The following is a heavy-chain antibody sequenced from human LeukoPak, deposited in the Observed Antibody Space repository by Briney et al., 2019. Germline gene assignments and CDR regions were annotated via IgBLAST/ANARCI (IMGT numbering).Heavy chain of an antibody. V-gene: IGHV3-48*03. Sequence: GGSLRLSCAASGFTFSSYEMNWVRQAPGKGLEWVSYISSSGSTIYYADSVKGRFTISRDNAKNSLYLQMNSLRAEDTAVYYCARDRDYGMDVWGQGTTVTVSS. J-gene: IGHJ6*02. CDR1: GFTFSSYE. CDR2: ISSSGSTI. CDR3: ARDRDYGMDV.